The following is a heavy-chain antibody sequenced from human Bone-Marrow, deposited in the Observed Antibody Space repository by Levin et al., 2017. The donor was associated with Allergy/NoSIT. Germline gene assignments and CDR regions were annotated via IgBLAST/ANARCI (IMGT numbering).Heavy chain of an antibody. CDR1: GFNLTNAW. V-gene: IGHV3-15*01. CDR3: STEGGHCSGGSCYLLPFYYGMDV. D-gene: IGHD2-15*01. J-gene: IGHJ6*02. Sequence: GESLKISCAASGFNLTNAWMSWVRQAPGKGLEWVGRIKSRNDGGTTDYAAPVKGRFIISKDVSKNTLYLQMNSLKTQDTAVYYCSTEGGHCSGGSCYLLPFYYGMDVWGQGTTVTVSS. CDR2: IKSRNDGGTT.